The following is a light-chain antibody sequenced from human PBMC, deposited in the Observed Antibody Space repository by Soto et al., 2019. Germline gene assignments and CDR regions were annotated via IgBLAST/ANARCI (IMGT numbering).Light chain of an antibody. CDR2: EVS. V-gene: IGLV2-14*01. CDR3: FSYTSSGTYV. Sequence: QSVLTQPASVSGSPGQSITISCTGTSSDVGNYKYVSWYQQHPGKAPKLMIDEVSNRPSGVSNRFSGSKSGNTASLTISGLQAEDETDYYCFSYTSSGTYVFGAGTKVTVL. J-gene: IGLJ1*01. CDR1: SSDVGNYKY.